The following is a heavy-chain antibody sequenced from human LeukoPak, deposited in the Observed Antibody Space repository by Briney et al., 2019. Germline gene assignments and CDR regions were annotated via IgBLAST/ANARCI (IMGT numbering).Heavy chain of an antibody. V-gene: IGHV3-23*01. CDR1: GFTFSSYA. J-gene: IGHJ4*02. D-gene: IGHD3-16*01. CDR2: ISGSGGST. CDR3: AKSGGSWTNYFDY. Sequence: GGSLRLSCAASGFTFSSYAMSWVRQAPGKGLEWVTAISGSGGSTYYADSVKGRFTISRDNSKNTLYLQMNSLRAEDTAVYYCAKSGGSWTNYFDYWGQGTLVTVSS.